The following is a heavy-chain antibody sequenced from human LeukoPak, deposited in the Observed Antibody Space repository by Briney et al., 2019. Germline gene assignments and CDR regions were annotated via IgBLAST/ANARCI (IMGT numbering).Heavy chain of an antibody. D-gene: IGHD2-15*01. CDR1: GFTFNNYS. V-gene: IGHV3-48*04. J-gene: IGHJ3*01. CDR2: IGSSSLII. CDR3: ARGISAVVPRAFDV. Sequence: GGSLRLSCAASGFTFNNYSVDWVRQAPGKGLEWISYIGSSSLIIYYADSVKGRFTISRENAKNTLYLQLNSLRAEDTAVYFCARGISAVVPRAFDVWGQGTLVTVSS.